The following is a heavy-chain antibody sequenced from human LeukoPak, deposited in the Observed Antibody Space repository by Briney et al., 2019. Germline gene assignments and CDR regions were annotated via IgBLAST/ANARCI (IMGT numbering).Heavy chain of an antibody. CDR1: GYSFTSYW. CDR2: IDPSDSYT. Sequence: KAEESLKISCKGSGYSFTSYWISWVRQMPGKGLEWMGRIDPSDSYTNYSPSFQGHVTISADKSISTAYLQWSSLKASDTAMYYCARHPHGDYVAPDYWGQGTLVTVSS. CDR3: ARHPHGDYVAPDY. J-gene: IGHJ4*02. V-gene: IGHV5-10-1*01. D-gene: IGHD4-17*01.